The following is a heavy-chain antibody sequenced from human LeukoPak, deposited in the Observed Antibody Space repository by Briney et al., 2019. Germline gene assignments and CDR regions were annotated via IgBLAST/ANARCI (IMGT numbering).Heavy chain of an antibody. V-gene: IGHV4-39*01. CDR2: IYYSGST. J-gene: IGHJ4*02. Sequence: PSETLSLTCTVSGGSISSSSYYWGWIRQPPGKGLEWIGSIYYSGSTYYNPSLKSRVTISVDTSKNQFSLKLSSVTAADTAVYYCARWGGYDWNYFDNWGQGTLVTVSS. CDR3: ARWGGYDWNYFDN. CDR1: GGSISSSSYY. D-gene: IGHD5-12*01.